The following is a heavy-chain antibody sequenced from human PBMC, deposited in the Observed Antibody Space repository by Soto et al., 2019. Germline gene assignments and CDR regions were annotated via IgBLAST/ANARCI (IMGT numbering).Heavy chain of an antibody. CDR2: ISSSSSYT. D-gene: IGHD6-19*01. CDR3: AKTHSSGWYGLDY. CDR1: GFTFSDYY. V-gene: IGHV3-11*06. Sequence: GESLKISCAASGFTFSDYYMSWIRQAPGKGLEWVSYISSSSSYTNYADSVKGRFTISRDNAKNSLYLQMNSLRAEDTAVYYCAKTHSSGWYGLDYWGQGTLVTVSS. J-gene: IGHJ4*02.